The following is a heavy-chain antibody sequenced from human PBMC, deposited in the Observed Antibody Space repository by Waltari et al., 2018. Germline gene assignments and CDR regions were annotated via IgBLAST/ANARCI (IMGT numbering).Heavy chain of an antibody. V-gene: IGHV3-21*03. J-gene: IGHJ5*01. Sequence: EVQLVESGGGLVKPGGSLRLSCVASGFTFSTFGMSWVRQAPGKGLEWVPTITGSGAYIYYADSIKGRFTISRDNAKNSLYLHMNSLRDGDTAVYYCVRALTTPNDSWGQGTLVAVSS. CDR3: VRALTTPNDS. CDR1: GFTFSTFG. D-gene: IGHD4-17*01. CDR2: ITGSGAYI.